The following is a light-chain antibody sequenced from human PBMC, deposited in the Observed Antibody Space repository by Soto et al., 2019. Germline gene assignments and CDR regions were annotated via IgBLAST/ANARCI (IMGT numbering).Light chain of an antibody. CDR2: GAS. CDR1: QSITTN. CDR3: QQYNDWPPKRT. V-gene: IGKV3-15*01. Sequence: EVVMTQSPVTLSVSPGERATLSCRASQSITTNLAWYPQKPGQAPRLLIYGASTRATGGPARFSGSGPGTQFTLTISSLQSEDFALYHCQQYNDWPPKRTFGQGTRVDFK. J-gene: IGKJ1*01.